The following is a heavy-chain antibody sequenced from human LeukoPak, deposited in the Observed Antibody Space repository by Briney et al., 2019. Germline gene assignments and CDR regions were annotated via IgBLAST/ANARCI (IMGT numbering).Heavy chain of an antibody. V-gene: IGHV1-69*02. CDR2: IIPILGIA. CDR1: GGTFSSYT. CDR3: AAEGDIVVVPAAISRYNWSDP. D-gene: IGHD2-2*02. Sequence: ASVKVSCKASGGTFSSYTISWVRQAPGQGLEWMGRIIPILGIANYAQKFQGRVTITADKSTSTAYMELSSLRSEDTAVYYCAAEGDIVVVPAAISRYNWSDPWGQGTLVTVSS. J-gene: IGHJ5*02.